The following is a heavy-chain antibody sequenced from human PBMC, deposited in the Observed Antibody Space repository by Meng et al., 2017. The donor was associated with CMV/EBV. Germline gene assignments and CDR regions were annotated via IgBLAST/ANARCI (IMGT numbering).Heavy chain of an antibody. V-gene: IGHV1-2*02. CDR3: ASSLYIVVVPAAIDAFDI. Sequence: ASAKVSCKASGYTFTGYYMHWVRQAPGQGLEWMGWINPNSGGTNYAQKFQGRVTMTRDTSISTAYMELSRLRSDDTAVYYCASSLYIVVVPAAIDAFDIWGQGTMVTVSS. CDR2: INPNSGGT. D-gene: IGHD2-2*02. CDR1: GYTFTGYY. J-gene: IGHJ3*02.